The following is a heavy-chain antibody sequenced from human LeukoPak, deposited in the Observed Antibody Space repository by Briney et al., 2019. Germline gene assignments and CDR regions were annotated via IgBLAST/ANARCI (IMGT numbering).Heavy chain of an antibody. Sequence: GGSLRLSCAASGFTFSSYAMSWVRQAPGKGLEWVSSISGSGGSTYYADSVKGRFTISRDNPKNTLYLQMNSLRAEDTAVYYCAKDSYYYGSGSYYSAPYYFDYWGQGTLVTVSS. CDR3: AKDSYYYGSGSYYSAPYYFDY. J-gene: IGHJ4*02. CDR2: ISGSGGST. V-gene: IGHV3-23*01. CDR1: GFTFSSYA. D-gene: IGHD3-10*01.